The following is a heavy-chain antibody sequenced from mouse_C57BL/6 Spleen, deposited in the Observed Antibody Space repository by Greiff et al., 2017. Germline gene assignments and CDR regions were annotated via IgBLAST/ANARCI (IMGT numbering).Heavy chain of an antibody. CDR2: VYPGCGSI. Sequence: VKLQESGAELVKPGASVKLSCKASGYTFTEYSIHWVKQRPGQGLEWIGWVYPGCGSIKYNEKFNDKATLTADKSSRTVYMELSRVTSEDSAVYFCARHEEGYDGYDFDVWGTGTTVTVSS. CDR1: GYTFTEYS. D-gene: IGHD2-3*01. V-gene: IGHV1-62-2*01. J-gene: IGHJ1*03. CDR3: ARHEEGYDGYDFDV.